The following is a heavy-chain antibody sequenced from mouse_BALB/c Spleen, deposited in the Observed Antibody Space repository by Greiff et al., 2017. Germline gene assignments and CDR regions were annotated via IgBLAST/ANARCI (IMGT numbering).Heavy chain of an antibody. CDR1: GFTFSSYY. CDR3: ARRDWPYWYVDV. Sequence: EVHLVESGGGLVKLGGSLKLSCAASGFTFSSYYMSWVRQTPEKRLELVAAINRNGGSTYYQDTVKGRFTISRDNAKNTLYLQMSSLKSEDTALFDCARRDWPYWYVDVWGEGTTVTVSA. V-gene: IGHV5-6-2*01. CDR2: INRNGGST. D-gene: IGHD3-3*01. J-gene: IGHJ1*01.